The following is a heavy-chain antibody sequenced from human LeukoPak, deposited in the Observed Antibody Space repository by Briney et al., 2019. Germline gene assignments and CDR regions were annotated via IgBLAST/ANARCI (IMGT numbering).Heavy chain of an antibody. CDR1: GFTFSSYG. CDR2: ISYDGSNK. J-gene: IGHJ4*02. CDR3: AKSGRRGYSYGHRFKYYFDY. D-gene: IGHD5-18*01. Sequence: PGGTLRLSCAASGFTFSSYGMSWVRQAPGKGLEWVAVISYDGSNKYYADSVKGRFTISRDNSKNTLYLQMNSLRAEDTAVYYCAKSGRRGYSYGHRFKYYFDYWGQGTLVTVSS. V-gene: IGHV3-30*18.